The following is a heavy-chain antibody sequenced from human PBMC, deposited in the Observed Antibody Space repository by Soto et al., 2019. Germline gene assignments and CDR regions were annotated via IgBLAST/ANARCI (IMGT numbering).Heavy chain of an antibody. V-gene: IGHV4-34*01. CDR1: GGSFSGYY. CDR2: INHSGST. J-gene: IGHJ4*02. CDR3: ARGNIVVVPADQNYYFDY. D-gene: IGHD2-2*01. Sequence: SETLSLTCAVYGGSFSGYYWSWIRQPPGKGLEWIGEINHSGSTNYNPSLKSRVTISVDTSKNQFSLKLSSVTAADTAVYYCARGNIVVVPADQNYYFDYWGQGTLVTVSS.